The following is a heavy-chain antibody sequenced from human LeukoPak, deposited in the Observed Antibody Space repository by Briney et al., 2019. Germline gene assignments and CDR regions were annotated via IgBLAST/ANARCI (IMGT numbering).Heavy chain of an antibody. Sequence: GASVKVSCKASGYTSTGYYMHWVRQAPGQGLEWMGWINPNSGGTNYAQKFQGRVTMTRDTSISTAYMELSRLRSDDTAVYYCATTRNYYYGMDVWGQGTTVTVSS. CDR3: ATTRNYYYGMDV. CDR2: INPNSGGT. V-gene: IGHV1-2*02. J-gene: IGHJ6*02. CDR1: GYTSTGYY. D-gene: IGHD1-1*01.